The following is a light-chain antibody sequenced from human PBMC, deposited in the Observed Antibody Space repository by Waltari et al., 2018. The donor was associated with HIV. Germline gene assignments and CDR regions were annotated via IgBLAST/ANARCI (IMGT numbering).Light chain of an antibody. CDR3: QQSYSTPWT. V-gene: IGKV1-39*01. Sequence: DFQMTQSPSSLSASVGDRVTITCRASQSISNYLNWYQQKPGKAPKLLIYAASSLQSGVPSRFSGSGSGTDFTLTISSLQPEDFATYYCQQSYSTPWTFGQGTKVEIK. CDR2: AAS. J-gene: IGKJ1*01. CDR1: QSISNY.